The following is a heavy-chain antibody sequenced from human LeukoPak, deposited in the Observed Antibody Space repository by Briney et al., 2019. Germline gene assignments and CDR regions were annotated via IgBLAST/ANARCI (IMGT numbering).Heavy chain of an antibody. V-gene: IGHV3-30*03. CDR2: ISYDGSNK. D-gene: IGHD4-17*01. J-gene: IGHJ4*02. CDR1: GFTFSSYS. Sequence: GGSLRLSCAASGFTFSSYSMNWVRQAPGRGLEWVAVISYDGSNKYYADSVKGRFTISRDNSKNTLYLQMNSLRAEDTAVYYCARDLRQGQTPLGYWGQGTLVTVSS. CDR3: ARDLRQGQTPLGY.